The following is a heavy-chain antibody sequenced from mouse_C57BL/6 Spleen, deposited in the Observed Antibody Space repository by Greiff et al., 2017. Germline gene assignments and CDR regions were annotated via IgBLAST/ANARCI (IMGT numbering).Heavy chain of an antibody. CDR2: ISDGGSYT. CDR3: APYGSSYVDYYYAMDY. J-gene: IGHJ4*01. CDR1: GFTFSSYA. V-gene: IGHV5-4*01. Sequence: EVQGVESGGGLVKPGGSLKLSCAASGFTFSSYAMSWVRQTPEKRLEWVATISDGGSYTYYPDNVKGRFTISRDNAKNNLYLQMSHLKSEDTAMYYCAPYGSSYVDYYYAMDYWGQGTSVTVSS. D-gene: IGHD1-1*01.